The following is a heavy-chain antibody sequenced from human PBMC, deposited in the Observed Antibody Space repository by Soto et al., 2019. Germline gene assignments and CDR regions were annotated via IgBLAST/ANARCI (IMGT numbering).Heavy chain of an antibody. V-gene: IGHV3-15*01. D-gene: IGHD3-10*01. CDR2: IKSKTDGGTT. Sequence: EVQLVESGGGLVKPGGSLRLSCAASGFTFTNAWMSWVRQAPGKGLEWVGRIKSKTDGGTTDYAAPVKGRFTISRDDSKNTLYLQMNSLKTEDTAVYYCATDQNRLRITRVLGVRALVDYWGQGTLVTVSS. J-gene: IGHJ4*02. CDR1: GFTFTNAW. CDR3: ATDQNRLRITRVLGVRALVDY.